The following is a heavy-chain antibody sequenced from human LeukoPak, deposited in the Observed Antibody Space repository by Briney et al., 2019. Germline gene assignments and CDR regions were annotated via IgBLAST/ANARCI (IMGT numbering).Heavy chain of an antibody. Sequence: GGSLRLSCAASGFTFSNYAMHWVRQAPGKGLEWVAVISFDATKEYFGKSVKGRFTISRDNSKSTLFLQMHSLRIEDTALYFCARFKVGSNTTQKNAFDIWGRGTVVTVSS. CDR3: ARFKVGSNTTQKNAFDI. D-gene: IGHD1-26*01. CDR2: ISFDATKE. V-gene: IGHV3-30*01. CDR1: GFTFSNYA. J-gene: IGHJ3*02.